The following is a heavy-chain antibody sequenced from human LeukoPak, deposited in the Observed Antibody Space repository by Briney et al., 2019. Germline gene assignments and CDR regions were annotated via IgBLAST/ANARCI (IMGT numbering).Heavy chain of an antibody. J-gene: IGHJ4*02. D-gene: IGHD4-17*01. Sequence: SETLSLTCTVSGGSISSYYWSWIRQPPGKGLEWIGYIYYSGSTNYNPSLKSRVTISVDTSKNQSSLKLSSVTAADTAVYYCARSDYGDYVTNWGQGTLVTVSS. CDR3: ARSDYGDYVTN. CDR1: GGSISSYY. V-gene: IGHV4-59*01. CDR2: IYYSGST.